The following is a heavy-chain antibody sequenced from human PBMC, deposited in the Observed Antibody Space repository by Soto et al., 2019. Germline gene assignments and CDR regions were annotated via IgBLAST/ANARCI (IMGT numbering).Heavy chain of an antibody. V-gene: IGHV2-70*01. CDR3: ARSMTQKYYYYYGMDV. D-gene: IGHD2-21*02. J-gene: IGHJ6*02. CDR1: GFSLSTSGMC. Sequence: SGPTLVNPTQTLTLTRTFSGFSLSTSGMCVNWIRQSPGKALEWLALIDWEDDKNYSKSLKTRLTISKDTSKNQVVLTMTNMDPVDTATYYCARSMTQKYYYYYGMDVWGQGTTVTVSS. CDR2: IDWEDDK.